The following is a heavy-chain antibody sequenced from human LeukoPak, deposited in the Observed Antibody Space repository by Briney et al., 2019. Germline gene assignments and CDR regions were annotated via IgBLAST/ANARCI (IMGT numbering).Heavy chain of an antibody. J-gene: IGHJ2*01. CDR3: ARLTSSWYQDWYFDL. Sequence: SETLSLTCAVYGGSFSGYYWSWIRQPPGKGLEWIGEINHSGSTNYNPSLKSRVTMSVDTSKKQFSLKLSSVTAAGTAVYYCARLTSSWYQDWYFDLWGRGTLVTVSS. V-gene: IGHV4-34*01. CDR2: INHSGST. CDR1: GGSFSGYY. D-gene: IGHD6-13*01.